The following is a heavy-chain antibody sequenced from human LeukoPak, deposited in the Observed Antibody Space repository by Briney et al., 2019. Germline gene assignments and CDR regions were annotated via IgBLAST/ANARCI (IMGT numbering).Heavy chain of an antibody. CDR3: ARESPASGIRYAMDV. J-gene: IGHJ6*02. V-gene: IGHV3-7*03. CDR1: GFTLSSHW. Sequence: GGSLRLSCVASGFTLSSHWMSWVRQAPGKGLEWVANIKQDGSGKNYVGSVKGRFTVSRDNAKNPLYLQMNSLRAGDTAIYYCARESPASGIRYAMDVWGQGTTVTVSS. CDR2: IKQDGSGK. D-gene: IGHD6-13*01.